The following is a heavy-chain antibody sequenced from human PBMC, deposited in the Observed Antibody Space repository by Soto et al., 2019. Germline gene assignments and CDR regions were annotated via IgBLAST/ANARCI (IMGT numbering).Heavy chain of an antibody. J-gene: IGHJ6*02. Sequence: PSETLSLTCTVSGGSISSGGYYWSWIRQHPGKGLEWIGYIYYSGSTYYNPSLKSRVTISVDTSKNQFSLKLSSVTAADTAVYYCASTYDSSGYYYLSGMDVWGQGTTVTVSS. CDR2: IYYSGST. CDR3: ASTYDSSGYYYLSGMDV. D-gene: IGHD3-22*01. CDR1: GGSISSGGYY. V-gene: IGHV4-31*03.